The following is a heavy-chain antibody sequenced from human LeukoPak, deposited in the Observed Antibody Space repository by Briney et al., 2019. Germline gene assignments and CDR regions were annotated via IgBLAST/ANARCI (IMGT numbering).Heavy chain of an antibody. CDR1: GGSFSGYY. CDR2: INHSGST. Sequence: SETLSLTCAVYGGSFSGYYWSWIRQPPGKGVEWIGEINHSGSTNYNPSLRSRVTISVDTSKNQFSLKLSSVTAADTAVYYCASSAYDFWSGYRDYWGQGTLVTVSS. V-gene: IGHV4-34*01. D-gene: IGHD3-3*01. J-gene: IGHJ4*02. CDR3: ASSAYDFWSGYRDY.